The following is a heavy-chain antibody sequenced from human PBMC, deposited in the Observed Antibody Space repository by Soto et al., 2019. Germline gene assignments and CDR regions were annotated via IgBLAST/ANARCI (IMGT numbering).Heavy chain of an antibody. D-gene: IGHD6-13*01. Sequence: LRLSCAASGFTFSSYGMHWVRQAPGKGLEWVAVIWYDGSNKYYADSVKGRFTISRDNSKNTLYLQMNSLRAEDTAVYYCARGWAIAAAGNYYYGMAVWGQGTTVTVSS. CDR2: IWYDGSNK. V-gene: IGHV3-33*01. J-gene: IGHJ6*02. CDR3: ARGWAIAAAGNYYYGMAV. CDR1: GFTFSSYG.